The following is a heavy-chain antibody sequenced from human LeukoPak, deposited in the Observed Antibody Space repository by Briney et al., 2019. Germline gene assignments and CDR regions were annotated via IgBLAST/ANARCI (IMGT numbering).Heavy chain of an antibody. V-gene: IGHV3-23*01. CDR1: GFTFGRSA. Sequence: GGSLRLSCEAAGFTFGRSAMTWVRQTPGRGLEWFSSISSSGNTYYADSVKGRFTISRDNSKNLVNLQMNSLRAEDTAIYYCVKGRMSEDGLDFWGQGSLVTVSS. CDR2: ISSSGNT. J-gene: IGHJ4*02. CDR3: VKGRMSEDGLDF. D-gene: IGHD5-24*01.